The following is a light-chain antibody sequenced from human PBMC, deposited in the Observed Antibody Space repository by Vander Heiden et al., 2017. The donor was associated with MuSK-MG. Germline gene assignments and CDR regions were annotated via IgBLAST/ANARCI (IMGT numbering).Light chain of an antibody. CDR3: QQDYNLPFT. J-gene: IGKJ3*01. Sequence: DIVMTQSPATLSLSPGERATLSCRASQSVSSSYLSWYQQKPGQAPRLLIYGASTRATGIPARFSGSGSGTDFTLTISSLQPEDFAVYYCQQDYNLPFTFGPGTKVDIK. V-gene: IGKV3D-7*01. CDR2: GAS. CDR1: QSVSSSY.